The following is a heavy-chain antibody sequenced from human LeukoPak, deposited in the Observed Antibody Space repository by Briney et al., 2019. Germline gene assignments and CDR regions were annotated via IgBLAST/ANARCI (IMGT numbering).Heavy chain of an antibody. Sequence: GGSPRLSCAASGFTFSSYSMNWVRQTPGKGLEWVSYIGTSFSTTYYADSVKGRFTISRDNAKNSLFLQMNSLRAEDTAVYYCARDSGFWSGYYPSLFDYWGQGTLVTVSS. CDR2: IGTSFSTT. J-gene: IGHJ4*02. CDR1: GFTFSSYS. V-gene: IGHV3-48*01. D-gene: IGHD3-3*01. CDR3: ARDSGFWSGYYPSLFDY.